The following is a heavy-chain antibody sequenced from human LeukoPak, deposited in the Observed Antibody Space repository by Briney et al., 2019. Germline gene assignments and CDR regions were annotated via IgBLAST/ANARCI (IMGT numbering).Heavy chain of an antibody. V-gene: IGHV4-34*01. CDR3: AREMDAHPRIVV. Sequence: KPSETLSLTCAVYGGSFSGYYWSWIRQPPGKGLEWIGEINHSGSTNYNPSLKSRVTISVDTSKNQFSLKLSSVTAADTAVYYCAREMDAHPRIVVWGQGTLVTVSS. CDR2: INHSGST. D-gene: IGHD2-21*01. J-gene: IGHJ4*02. CDR1: GGSFSGYY.